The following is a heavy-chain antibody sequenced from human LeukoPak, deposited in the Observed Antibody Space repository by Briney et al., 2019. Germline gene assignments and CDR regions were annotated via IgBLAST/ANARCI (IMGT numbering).Heavy chain of an antibody. CDR3: ATRIAVAGKFDY. Sequence: SETLSLTCAVYGGSFSGYYWSWIRQPPGKGLEWIGEIDHSGSTNYNPSLKSRVTISVDTSKNQFSLKLSSVTAADTAVYYCATRIAVAGKFDYWGQGTLVTVSS. J-gene: IGHJ4*02. CDR2: IDHSGST. D-gene: IGHD6-19*01. V-gene: IGHV4-34*01. CDR1: GGSFSGYY.